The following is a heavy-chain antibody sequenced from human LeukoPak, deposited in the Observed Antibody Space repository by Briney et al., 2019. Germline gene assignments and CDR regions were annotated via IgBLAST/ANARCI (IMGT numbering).Heavy chain of an antibody. J-gene: IGHJ3*02. Sequence: ASVKVSCKASGYTFTSYDINWVRQATGQGLEWMGWMYPSSGNTGYAQKFPGRVTMTRNTSISTAYMELSSLRSEDTAVYYCARGGGITIFGVVIINAFDIWGQGTMVTVSS. CDR2: MYPSSGNT. D-gene: IGHD3-3*01. V-gene: IGHV1-8*01. CDR3: ARGGGITIFGVVIINAFDI. CDR1: GYTFTSYD.